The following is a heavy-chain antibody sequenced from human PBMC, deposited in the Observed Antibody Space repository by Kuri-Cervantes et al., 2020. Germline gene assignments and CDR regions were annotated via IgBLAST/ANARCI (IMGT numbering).Heavy chain of an antibody. CDR3: ARDRQAVYMDV. J-gene: IGHJ6*03. Sequence: RGSLRLSCAASGFTFSSYSMNWVRQAPGKGLEWVAVISYDGSNKYYADSVKGRFTISRDNSKNTLYLQMNSLRAEDTAVYYCARDRQAVYMDVWGKGTTVTVSS. CDR2: ISYDGSNK. V-gene: IGHV3-30*03. CDR1: GFTFSSYS. D-gene: IGHD6-25*01.